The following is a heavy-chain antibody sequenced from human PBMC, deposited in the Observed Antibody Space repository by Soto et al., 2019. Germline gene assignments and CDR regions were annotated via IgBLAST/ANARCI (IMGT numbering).Heavy chain of an antibody. Sequence: GGSLRLSCAASGFTFSSYAMHWVRQAPGKGLEWVAVISYDGSNKYYADSVKGRFTISRDNSKNTLYLQMNSLRAEDTAVYYCARDHGAGGTPVAENDYWGQGTLVTVSS. J-gene: IGHJ4*02. CDR1: GFTFSSYA. V-gene: IGHV3-30-3*01. CDR3: ARDHGAGGTPVAENDY. CDR2: ISYDGSNK. D-gene: IGHD6-19*01.